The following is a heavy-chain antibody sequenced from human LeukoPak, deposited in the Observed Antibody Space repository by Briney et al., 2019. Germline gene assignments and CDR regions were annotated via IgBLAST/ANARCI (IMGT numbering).Heavy chain of an antibody. Sequence: ASETLSLTCAVSGGSISSSNWWSWVRQPPGKGLEWIGEIYHSGSTNYNPSLKSRVTISVDKSKNQFSLKLSSVTAADTAVYYCARGDEGSPPYFDYWGQGTLVTVSS. CDR1: GGSISSSNW. V-gene: IGHV4-4*02. D-gene: IGHD1-26*01. CDR2: IYHSGST. CDR3: ARGDEGSPPYFDY. J-gene: IGHJ4*02.